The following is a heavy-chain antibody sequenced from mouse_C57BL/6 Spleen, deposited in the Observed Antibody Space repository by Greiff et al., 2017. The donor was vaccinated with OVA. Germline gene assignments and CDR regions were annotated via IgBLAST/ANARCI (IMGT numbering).Heavy chain of an antibody. CDR1: GFTFSSYA. V-gene: IGHV5-9-1*02. J-gene: IGHJ3*01. CDR2: ISSGGDYI. Sequence: EVKLVESGEGLVKPGGSLKLSCVASGFTFSSYAMSWVRQTPEKRLEWVAYISSGGDYIYYADTVKGRFTISRDNARNTLYLQMSSLKSEDTAMYYCTRDTYSNYEAWFAYWGQGTLVTVSA. D-gene: IGHD2-5*01. CDR3: TRDTYSNYEAWFAY.